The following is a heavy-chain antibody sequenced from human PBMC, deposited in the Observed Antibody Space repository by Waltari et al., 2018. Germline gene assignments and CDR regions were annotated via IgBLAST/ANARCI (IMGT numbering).Heavy chain of an antibody. Sequence: QVQLQESGPGLVKPSETLSLTCTVSGGSISSYYWSWIRQPPGTGLEWIGYIYYSGSTNYNPSLKSRVTISVDTSKNQFSLKLSSVTAADTAVYYCARGGIAAAGHYYYYYYMDVWGKGTTVTVSS. J-gene: IGHJ6*03. D-gene: IGHD6-13*01. V-gene: IGHV4-59*01. CDR2: IYYSGST. CDR3: ARGGIAAAGHYYYYYYMDV. CDR1: GGSISSYY.